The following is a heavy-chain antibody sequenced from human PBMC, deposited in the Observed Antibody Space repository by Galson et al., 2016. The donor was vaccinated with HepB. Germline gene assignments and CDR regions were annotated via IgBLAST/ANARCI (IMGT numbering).Heavy chain of an antibody. J-gene: IGHJ4*02. V-gene: IGHV3-30-3*01. Sequence: SLRLSCAASGFTFSTYAMHWVRQAPGKGLEWVAGISFDGSNKYYADSVKGRFTISRDNSKNTLYLQMNSLRAEDTAVYYCASRHSGWYYFDYWGQGTLVTVSS. D-gene: IGHD6-19*01. CDR3: ASRHSGWYYFDY. CDR2: ISFDGSNK. CDR1: GFTFSTYA.